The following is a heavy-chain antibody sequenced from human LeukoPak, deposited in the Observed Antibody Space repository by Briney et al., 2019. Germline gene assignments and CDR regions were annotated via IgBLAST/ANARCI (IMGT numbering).Heavy chain of an antibody. CDR3: ARNQDYGGFYL. CDR2: IYSGGGT. V-gene: IGHV3-66*01. D-gene: IGHD4-23*01. Sequence: PGGSLSLSCAASGFTVGMHYISWVRQAPGKGLEWVSVIYSGGGTYYADSVKGRFTVSRDNSENTLYLQMNSLRVDDTAMYYCARNQDYGGFYLWGQGTLGTVSS. J-gene: IGHJ4*02. CDR1: GFTVGMHY.